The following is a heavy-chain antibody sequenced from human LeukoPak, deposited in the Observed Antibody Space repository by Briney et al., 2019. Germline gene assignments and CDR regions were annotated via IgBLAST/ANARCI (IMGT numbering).Heavy chain of an antibody. CDR3: ARVEVVPAANFDY. J-gene: IGHJ4*02. CDR2: MNPNSGNT. V-gene: IGHV1-8*01. D-gene: IGHD2-2*01. CDR1: GYTFTSYD. Sequence: ASVKVSCKASGYTFTSYDINWVRQATGQGLEWMGWMNPNSGNTGYAQKFQGRVTMTRNTSISTAYMELSSLGSEDTAVYYCARVEVVPAANFDYWGQGTLVTVSS.